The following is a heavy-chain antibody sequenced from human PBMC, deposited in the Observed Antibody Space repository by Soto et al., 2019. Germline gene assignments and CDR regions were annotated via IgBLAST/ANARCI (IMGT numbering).Heavy chain of an antibody. CDR3: ARDYYDSSGPVGY. Sequence: QVQLVESGGGVVQPGRSLRLSCAASGFTFGSYAMHWVRQAPGKGLEWVAVISYDGSNKYYADSVKGRFTISRDNSKNTLYLQMNSLRAEDTAVYYCARDYYDSSGPVGYWGQGTLVTVSS. V-gene: IGHV3-30-3*01. J-gene: IGHJ4*02. D-gene: IGHD3-22*01. CDR1: GFTFGSYA. CDR2: ISYDGSNK.